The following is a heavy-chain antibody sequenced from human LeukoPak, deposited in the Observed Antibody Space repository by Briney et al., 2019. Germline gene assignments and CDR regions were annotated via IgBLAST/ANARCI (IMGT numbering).Heavy chain of an antibody. CDR3: AKGRGGYSYGYWYFDL. J-gene: IGHJ2*01. Sequence: PGGSLRLSCAASGFTFSSYAMGWVRQAPGKGLEWVSAISGSGGSTYYADSVKGRFTISRDNSKNTLYLQMNSLRAEDTAVYYCAKGRGGYSYGYWYFDLWGRGTLVTVSS. CDR1: GFTFSSYA. D-gene: IGHD5-18*01. CDR2: ISGSGGST. V-gene: IGHV3-23*01.